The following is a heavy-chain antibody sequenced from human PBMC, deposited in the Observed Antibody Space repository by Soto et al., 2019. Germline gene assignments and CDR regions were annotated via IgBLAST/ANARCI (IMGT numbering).Heavy chain of an antibody. CDR1: GGSISSGGYY. CDR2: IYYSGST. Sequence: QVQLQESGTGLVKPSQTLSLPCTVSGGSISSGGYYWSWIRQHPGKCLEWIGYIYYSGSTYYNPSLKSRGTISVDTSKKQFSLKLSSVTAAATALYYCTRGSVVAATIFDYWGQGTLVTVSS. V-gene: IGHV4-31*03. CDR3: TRGSVVAATIFDY. D-gene: IGHD2-15*01. J-gene: IGHJ4*02.